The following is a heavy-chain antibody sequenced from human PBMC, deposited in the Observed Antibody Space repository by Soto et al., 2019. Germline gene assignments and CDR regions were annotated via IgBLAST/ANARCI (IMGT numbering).Heavy chain of an antibody. J-gene: IGHJ4*02. V-gene: IGHV5-51*01. CDR3: AALTGATFH. Sequence: VGSLKISCNASGDSFNSYWIGWVRQMPGKGLEWMGIVHPGNSDIRYSPSFQGQVTVSVDRSISTAYLQWSSLKASDTAMYYCAALTGATFHWGQGTLVTVSS. D-gene: IGHD1-20*01. CDR1: GDSFNSYW. CDR2: VHPGNSDI.